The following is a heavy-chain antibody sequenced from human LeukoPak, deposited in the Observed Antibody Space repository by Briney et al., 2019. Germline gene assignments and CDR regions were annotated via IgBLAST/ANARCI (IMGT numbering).Heavy chain of an antibody. CDR3: ANGLGIAAAGSSFDY. J-gene: IGHJ4*02. Sequence: GGSLRLSCAASGFTFSSYAMSWVRQAPGKGLEWVSAISGSGGSTYYADSVKGRFTISRDNSKNTLYLQMNSLRAEDTAVYYCANGLGIAAAGSSFDYWGQGTLVTVSS. V-gene: IGHV3-23*01. CDR2: ISGSGGST. D-gene: IGHD6-13*01. CDR1: GFTFSSYA.